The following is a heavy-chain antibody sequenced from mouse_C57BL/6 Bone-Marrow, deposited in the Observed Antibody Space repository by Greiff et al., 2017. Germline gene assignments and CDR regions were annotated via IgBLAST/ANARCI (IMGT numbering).Heavy chain of an antibody. Sequence: QVQLQQSGAELVMPGASVKLSCKASGYTFTSYWMHWVKQRPGQGLEWIGEIDPSDSYTNYNQKFKGKSTLTVDKSSSTAYMQLSSLTSEDSAVYYCARSYYYGSSYEFSYWGQGTTLTVSS. CDR1: GYTFTSYW. CDR2: IDPSDSYT. J-gene: IGHJ2*01. CDR3: ARSYYYGSSYEFSY. D-gene: IGHD1-1*01. V-gene: IGHV1-69*01.